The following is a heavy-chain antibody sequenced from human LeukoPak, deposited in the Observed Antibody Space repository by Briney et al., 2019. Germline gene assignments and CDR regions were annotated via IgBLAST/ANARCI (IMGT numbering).Heavy chain of an antibody. CDR3: ARGITIFGD. J-gene: IGHJ4*02. CDR2: INHSGST. Sequence: PSETLSLTCTVSGGSISSYYWSWIRQPPGKGLEWIGEINHSGSTNYNPSLKGRVTISVDTSKNQFSLKLSSVTAADTAVYYCARGITIFGDWGQGTLVTVSS. V-gene: IGHV4-34*01. CDR1: GGSISSYY. D-gene: IGHD3-3*01.